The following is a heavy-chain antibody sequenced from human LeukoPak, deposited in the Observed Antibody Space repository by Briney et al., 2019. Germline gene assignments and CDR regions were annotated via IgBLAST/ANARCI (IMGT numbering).Heavy chain of an antibody. Sequence: GGSLRLSCAASGFSFNTYWMTWVRQAPGKGLEWVSSISSSSSYIYYADSVKGRFTISRDNAKNSLYLQMNSLRAEDTAVYYCASSRLPAAKNWFDPWGQGTLVTVSS. D-gene: IGHD2-2*01. CDR2: ISSSSSYI. CDR3: ASSRLPAAKNWFDP. J-gene: IGHJ5*02. CDR1: GFSFNTYW. V-gene: IGHV3-21*01.